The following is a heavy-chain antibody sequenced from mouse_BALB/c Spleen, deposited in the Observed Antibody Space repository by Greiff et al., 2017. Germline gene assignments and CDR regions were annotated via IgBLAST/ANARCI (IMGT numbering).Heavy chain of an antibody. CDR1: GYTFTDYN. CDR3: ARSAYGYDEGTWFAY. Sequence: EVKLMESGPELVKPGASVKISCKASGYTFTDYNMHWVKQSHGKSLEWIGYIYPYNGGTGYNQKFKSKATLTVDNSSSTAYMELRSLTSEDSAVYYCARSAYGYDEGTWFAYWGQGTLVTVSA. V-gene: IGHV1S29*02. CDR2: IYPYNGGT. J-gene: IGHJ3*01. D-gene: IGHD2-2*01.